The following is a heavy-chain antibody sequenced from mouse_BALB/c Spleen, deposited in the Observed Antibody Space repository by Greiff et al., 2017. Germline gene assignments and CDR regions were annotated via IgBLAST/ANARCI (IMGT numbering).Heavy chain of an antibody. CDR2: INPYNGGT. D-gene: IGHD2-3*01. V-gene: IGHV1-18*01. Sequence: EVKLQESGPELVKPGASMKISCKASGYSFTGYTMNWVKQSHGKNLEWIGLINPYNGGTSYNQKFKGKATLTVDKSSSTAYMELLSLTSEDSAVYYCASGLYDGYYDAMDYWGQGTSVTVSS. CDR1: GYSFTGYT. J-gene: IGHJ4*01. CDR3: ASGLYDGYYDAMDY.